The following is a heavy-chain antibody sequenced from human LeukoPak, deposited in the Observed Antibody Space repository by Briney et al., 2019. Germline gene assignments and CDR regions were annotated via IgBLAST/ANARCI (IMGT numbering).Heavy chain of an antibody. V-gene: IGHV4-39*07. CDR1: GGSISSSSYY. CDR2: IYYSGST. CDR3: ARGPGSGSYFAWFDP. J-gene: IGHJ5*02. Sequence: EPSEALSLTCTVSGGSISSSSYYWGWIRQPPGKGLEWIGSIYYSGSTYYNPSLKSRVTISVDTSKNQFSLKLSSVTAADTAVYYCARGPGSGSYFAWFDPWGQGTLVTVSS. D-gene: IGHD3-10*01.